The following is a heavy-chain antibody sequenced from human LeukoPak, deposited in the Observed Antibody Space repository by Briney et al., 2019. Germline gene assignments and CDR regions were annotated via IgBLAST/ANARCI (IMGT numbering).Heavy chain of an antibody. CDR1: GYSISSGYY. D-gene: IGHD5-12*01. CDR3: ARIRGYTGCDY. CDR2: IFRSGST. Sequence: SETLSLTCAVSGYSISSGYYWGWIRQPPGKGLEWIGSIFRSGSTYYNPSLKSRVTISVDTSKNQFSLKLSSVTAADTALYYCARIRGYTGCDYGGQGTLVTVSS. J-gene: IGHJ4*02. V-gene: IGHV4-38-2*01.